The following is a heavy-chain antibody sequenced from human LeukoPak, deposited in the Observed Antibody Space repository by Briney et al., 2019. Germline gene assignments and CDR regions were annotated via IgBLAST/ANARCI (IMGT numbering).Heavy chain of an antibody. D-gene: IGHD1-26*01. CDR3: ATGGLGATKGRDRYTNDY. CDR1: GGTFSSYA. CDR2: IIPILGIA. V-gene: IGHV1-69*04. J-gene: IGHJ4*02. Sequence: SVKVSCKASGGTFSSYAISWVRQAPGQGLEWMGRIIPILGIANYAQKFQGRVTITADKSTSTAYMELSSLRSEDTAVYYCATGGLGATKGRDRYTNDYWGQGTLVTVSS.